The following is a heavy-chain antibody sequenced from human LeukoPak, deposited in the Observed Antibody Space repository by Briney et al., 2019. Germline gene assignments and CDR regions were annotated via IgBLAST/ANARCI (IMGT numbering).Heavy chain of an antibody. CDR3: ARHEYYYGSADY. J-gene: IGHJ4*02. D-gene: IGHD3-10*01. CDR1: GGSISSYY. V-gene: IGHV4-59*08. Sequence: SETLSLTCTVSGGSISSYYWSWIQQPPGKGLEWIGYIYYSGSTNNNPSLKSRVTISVDTSKNQFSLKLSSVTAADTAVYYCARHEYYYGSADYWGQGTLVTVSS. CDR2: IYYSGST.